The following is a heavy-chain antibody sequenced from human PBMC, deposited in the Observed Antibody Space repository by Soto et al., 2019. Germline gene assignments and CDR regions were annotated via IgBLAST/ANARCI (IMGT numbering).Heavy chain of an antibody. Sequence: QLQLQESGPGLVKPSETLSLTCTVSGGSISSSSYYWGWIRQPPGKGLEWIGSIYYSGSTYYNPSLKSRVTISVDTSKNQFSLKLSSVTAADTAVYYCARRPEHYGDYGGFFDYWGQGTLVTVSS. D-gene: IGHD4-17*01. CDR2: IYYSGST. V-gene: IGHV4-39*01. CDR1: GGSISSSSYY. J-gene: IGHJ4*02. CDR3: ARRPEHYGDYGGFFDY.